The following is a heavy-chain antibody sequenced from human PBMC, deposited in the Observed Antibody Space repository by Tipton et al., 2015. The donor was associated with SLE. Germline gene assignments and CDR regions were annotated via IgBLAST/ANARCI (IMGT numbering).Heavy chain of an antibody. CDR2: IYTSGST. J-gene: IGHJ6*02. CDR3: AGVTGPAAGDLYYYYYGVDV. Sequence: TLSLTCTVSGGSISSYYWSWIRQPAGKGLEWIGRIYTSGSTNYNPSLKSRVTISVDTSKNQFSLKLSSVTAADTAVYYCAGVTGPAAGDLYYYYYGVDVWGQGTTVSVSS. V-gene: IGHV4-4*07. CDR1: GGSISSYY. D-gene: IGHD2-2*01.